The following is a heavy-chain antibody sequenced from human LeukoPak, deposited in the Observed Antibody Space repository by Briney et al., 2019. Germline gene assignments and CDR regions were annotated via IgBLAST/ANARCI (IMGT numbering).Heavy chain of an antibody. D-gene: IGHD3-22*01. J-gene: IGHJ4*02. Sequence: GGSLRLSCAASGFTFSSYGMHWVRQAPGKGLEWVAVISYDGSNKYYADSVKGRFTISRDNSKNTLYLQMNSLRAEDTAVYYCAKVGMIAPAGSEYWGQGTLVTVSS. V-gene: IGHV3-30*18. CDR2: ISYDGSNK. CDR1: GFTFSSYG. CDR3: AKVGMIAPAGSEY.